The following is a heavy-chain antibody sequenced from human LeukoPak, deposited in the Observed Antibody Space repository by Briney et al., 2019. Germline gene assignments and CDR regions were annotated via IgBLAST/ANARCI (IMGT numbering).Heavy chain of an antibody. CDR1: GFTFSSYA. CDR2: ISGSGGST. J-gene: IGHJ4*02. CDR3: AKDGTYSRLRFLEWFPGY. D-gene: IGHD3-3*01. V-gene: IGHV3-23*01. Sequence: PGGSLRLSCAASGFTFSSYAMTWVRQAPGKGLEWVSAISGSGGSTYYADSVKGRFTISRDNSKNTLYLQMNSLRAEDTAVYYCAKDGTYSRLRFLEWFPGYWGQGTLVTVSS.